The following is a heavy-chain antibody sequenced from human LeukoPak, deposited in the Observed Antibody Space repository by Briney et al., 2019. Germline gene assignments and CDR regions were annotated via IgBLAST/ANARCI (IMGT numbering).Heavy chain of an antibody. Sequence: SETLSLTCSVSGGSISVYYWSWIRQPPGKGLEWIGYVYKSDTTNYNPSLESRVTIPVDTSKNQLSLKMTSVTAADTAVYYCARSYSYVHGLDLWGQGTMVTVSS. CDR3: ARSYSYVHGLDL. J-gene: IGHJ3*01. CDR1: GGSISVYY. CDR2: VYKSDTT. V-gene: IGHV4-59*01. D-gene: IGHD5-18*01.